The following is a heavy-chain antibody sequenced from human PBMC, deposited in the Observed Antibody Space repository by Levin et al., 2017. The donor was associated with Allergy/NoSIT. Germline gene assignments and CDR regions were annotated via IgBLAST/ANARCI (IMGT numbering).Heavy chain of an antibody. V-gene: IGHV5-51*01. CDR2: IFPSDSDT. Sequence: KVSCQASGYSFSSFWFGWVRQRPGKGLEWMGLIFPSDSDTRVSPSFQGHIIMSVDKSINTAYLPWSSLKASDSAMYYCARRDSDGSNSFDYWGQGTLVTVSP. J-gene: IGHJ4*02. CDR1: GYSFSSFW. CDR3: ARRDSDGSNSFDY. D-gene: IGHD4-23*01.